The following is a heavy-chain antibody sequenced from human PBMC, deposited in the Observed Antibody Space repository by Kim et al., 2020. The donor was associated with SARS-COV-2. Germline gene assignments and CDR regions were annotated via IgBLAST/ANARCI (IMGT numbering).Heavy chain of an antibody. V-gene: IGHV3-30-3*01. J-gene: IGHJ6*02. D-gene: IGHD3-10*01. CDR3: AGSFGEENYYYYYGMDV. CDR1: GFTFSSYA. Sequence: GGSLRLSCAASGFTFSSYAMDWVRQAPGKGLEWVAVISYDGSNKYYADSVKGRFTISRDNSKNTLYLQMNSLRAEDTAVYYCAGSFGEENYYYYYGMDVWGQGTTVTVSS. CDR2: ISYDGSNK.